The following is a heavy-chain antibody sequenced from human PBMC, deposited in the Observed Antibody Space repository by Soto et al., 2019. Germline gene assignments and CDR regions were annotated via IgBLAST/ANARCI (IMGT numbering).Heavy chain of an antibody. CDR2: SGSGGTT. CDR1: GFTFSNYA. Sequence: EVQLLESGGGLVQPGGSLRLSCAASGFTFSNYAMSWVRQAPGKGLEWVSASGSGGTTYYADSVKGRFTISRVNSKNTLYLQMTSLRDEDTAVYYCAKAGRSGEQLNNWFDPWGQGALVTVSS. CDR3: AKAGRSGEQLNNWFDP. V-gene: IGHV3-23*01. D-gene: IGHD6-13*01. J-gene: IGHJ5*02.